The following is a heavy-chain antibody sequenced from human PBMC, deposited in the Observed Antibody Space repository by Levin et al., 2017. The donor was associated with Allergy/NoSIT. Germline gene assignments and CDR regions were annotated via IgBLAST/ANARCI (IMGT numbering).Heavy chain of an antibody. Sequence: PGESLKISCAASGFTFSNYSMNWVRQAPGKGLEWVSFISSSSINIYYADSVKGRFTISRDNAKNSLYLQMNSLRAEDTAVYYCARDWLTVRPPDAFDIWGQGTMVTVSS. CDR1: GFTFSNYS. CDR3: ARDWLTVRPPDAFDI. D-gene: IGHD4/OR15-4a*01. V-gene: IGHV3-48*01. J-gene: IGHJ3*02. CDR2: ISSSSINI.